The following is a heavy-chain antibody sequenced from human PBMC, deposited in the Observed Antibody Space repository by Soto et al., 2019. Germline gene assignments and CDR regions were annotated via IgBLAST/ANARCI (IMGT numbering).Heavy chain of an antibody. CDR2: IYYLGST. D-gene: IGHD3-10*01. CDR1: GGSINSSSYY. Sequence: SETLSLTCTVSGGSINSSSYYWGWIRQPPGKGLEWIASIYYLGSTYYNPSLKSRVTISVDTSKNQFSLKLSSVTAADTGVYYCARHRWRFGELSNNWFDPWGQGTPVTVS. CDR3: ARHRWRFGELSNNWFDP. J-gene: IGHJ5*02. V-gene: IGHV4-39*01.